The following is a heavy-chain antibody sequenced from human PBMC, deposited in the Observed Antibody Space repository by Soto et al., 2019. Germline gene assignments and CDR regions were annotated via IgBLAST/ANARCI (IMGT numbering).Heavy chain of an antibody. CDR1: GFTFSSYI. V-gene: IGHV3-21*01. Sequence: PGGSLRLSCAASGFTFSSYIMNWVRQAPGKGLEWVSSISSSSSYIYYADSVKGRFTISRDNAKNSLYLQMNSLRAEDTAVYYCARVGYYDILTGWGAMDVWGQGTTVTVSS. D-gene: IGHD3-9*01. J-gene: IGHJ6*02. CDR2: ISSSSSYI. CDR3: ARVGYYDILTGWGAMDV.